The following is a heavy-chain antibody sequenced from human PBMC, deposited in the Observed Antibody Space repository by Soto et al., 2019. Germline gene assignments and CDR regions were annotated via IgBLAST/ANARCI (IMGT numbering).Heavy chain of an antibody. CDR3: ARGKCSSTSCYTGPYYYYGMDV. Sequence: QVQLVQSGAEVKKPGASVKVSCKASGYTFTSYDINWVRQATGQGLEWMGWMNPNSGNTGYAQKFQGRVTMTRNTSISTDYMELSSLRSEDTAVYYCARGKCSSTSCYTGPYYYYGMDVWGQGTTVTVSS. CDR1: GYTFTSYD. D-gene: IGHD2-2*02. V-gene: IGHV1-8*01. CDR2: MNPNSGNT. J-gene: IGHJ6*02.